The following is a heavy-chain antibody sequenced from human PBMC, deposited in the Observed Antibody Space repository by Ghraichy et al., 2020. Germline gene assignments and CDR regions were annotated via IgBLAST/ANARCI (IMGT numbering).Heavy chain of an antibody. CDR1: GYTFTSYG. Sequence: ASVKVSCKASGYTFTSYGISWVRQAPGQGLEWMGWISAYNGNTNYAQKLQGRVTMTTDTSTSTAYMELRSLRSDDTAVYYCARDRYGSGSYIDYYYGMDVWGQGTTVTVSS. CDR2: ISAYNGNT. D-gene: IGHD3-10*01. CDR3: ARDRYGSGSYIDYYYGMDV. V-gene: IGHV1-18*01. J-gene: IGHJ6*02.